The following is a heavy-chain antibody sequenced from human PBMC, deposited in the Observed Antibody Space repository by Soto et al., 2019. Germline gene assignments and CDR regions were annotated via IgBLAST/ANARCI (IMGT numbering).Heavy chain of an antibody. D-gene: IGHD3-10*01. CDR2: VHYNGRT. CDR1: GGSITSGDSYY. J-gene: IGHJ4*02. CDR3: ARQGSGSYYPVDS. V-gene: IGHV4-39*01. Sequence: QLQLQESGPGLVQPSETLSLTCTVSGGSITSGDSYYWGWVRQPPGKGLEYIGSVHYNGRTYYNPSLKSRVTVSADTFMNQFSLKWTSMTAADTAVYYCARQGSGSYYPVDSWGQGTLVTVSS.